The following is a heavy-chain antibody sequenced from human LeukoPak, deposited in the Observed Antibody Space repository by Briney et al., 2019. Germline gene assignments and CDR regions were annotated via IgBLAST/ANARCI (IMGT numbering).Heavy chain of an antibody. V-gene: IGHV4-34*01. D-gene: IGHD2-2*01. CDR2: INHSGST. CDR3: AGILSSTSSVDY. J-gene: IGHJ4*02. Sequence: SETLSLTCAVYGGSFSGYYWSWIRQPPGKGLEWIGEINHSGSTNYHPSLKSRVTITVDTSKSQFSLKLSSVTAADTAVYYCAGILSSTSSVDYWGQGTLVTVSS. CDR1: GGSFSGYY.